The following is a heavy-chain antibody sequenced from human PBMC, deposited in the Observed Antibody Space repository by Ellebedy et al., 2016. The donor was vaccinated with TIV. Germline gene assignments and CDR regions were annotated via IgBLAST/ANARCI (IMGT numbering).Heavy chain of an antibody. V-gene: IGHV1-2*02. CDR3: AAERLLYGIDV. Sequence: ASVKVSCKASGYTFTGHYLHWVRQAPGQGLEWMGWINPNMDVTRYAQKFQGRVTLTRDTSISTAYMELSSLTSDDTAVYYCAAERLLYGIDVWGQGTTVIVSS. J-gene: IGHJ6*02. CDR1: GYTFTGHY. CDR2: INPNMDVT. D-gene: IGHD1-1*01.